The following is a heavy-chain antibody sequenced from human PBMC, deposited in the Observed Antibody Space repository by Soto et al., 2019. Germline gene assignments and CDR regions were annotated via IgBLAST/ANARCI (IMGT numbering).Heavy chain of an antibody. CDR3: ARDRMTSAWHDAFDI. D-gene: IGHD2-8*01. V-gene: IGHV3-7*05. Sequence: GGSLRLSCAASGFTFSGYWMAWVRQAPGKGLEWLANIKQDGSEKYYVDSGKGRFTISRDNAKNSLYLQMNSLRAEDTAVYYCARDRMTSAWHDAFDIWGQGTMVTVSS. J-gene: IGHJ3*02. CDR1: GFTFSGYW. CDR2: IKQDGSEK.